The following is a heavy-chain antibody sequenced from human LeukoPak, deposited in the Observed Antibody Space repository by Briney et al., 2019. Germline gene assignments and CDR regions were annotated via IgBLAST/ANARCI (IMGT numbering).Heavy chain of an antibody. J-gene: IGHJ4*02. CDR2: IRSKTNNYAT. D-gene: IGHD4-17*01. V-gene: IGHV3-73*01. CDR3: TTQYITVPGGY. CDR1: GFTFSVSA. Sequence: GGSLRLSCAPSGFTFSVSAIHWVRQASGKGLEWVGRIRSKTNNYATAYAASVKGRFTISRDDSKNTEYLQIDSLKTEDTAVYYCTTQYITVPGGYWGQGTLVTVSS.